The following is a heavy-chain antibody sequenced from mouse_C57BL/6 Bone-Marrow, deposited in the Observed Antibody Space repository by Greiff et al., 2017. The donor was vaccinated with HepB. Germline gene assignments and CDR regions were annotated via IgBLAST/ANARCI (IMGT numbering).Heavy chain of an antibody. CDR2: IRSKSSNYAT. CDR3: VRDSLWGTTVDYYAMDY. J-gene: IGHJ4*01. CDR1: GFTFNTYA. V-gene: IGHV10-3*01. Sequence: EVQLVESGGGLVQPKGSLKLSCAASGFTFNTYAMHWVRQAPGKGLEWVARIRSKSSNYATYYADSVKDRFTISRDDSQSMLYLQMNNLKTEDTAMYYCVRDSLWGTTVDYYAMDYWGQGTSVTVSS. D-gene: IGHD1-1*01.